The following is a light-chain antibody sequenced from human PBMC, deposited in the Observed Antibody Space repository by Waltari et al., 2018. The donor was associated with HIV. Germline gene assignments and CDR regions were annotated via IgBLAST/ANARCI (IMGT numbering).Light chain of an antibody. J-gene: IGKJ1*01. CDR2: LGS. CDR1: QSLLHSNGYSY. Sequence: DIVMTQSPLSLPVTPGEAASISCRSSQSLLHSNGYSYLDWYLQKPGQSPQLLIYLGSNRASGVPDRFSGSGSCTDFTLKISRVEAEDVGVYYCMQALQTPRTFGQGTKVEIK. CDR3: MQALQTPRT. V-gene: IGKV2-28*01.